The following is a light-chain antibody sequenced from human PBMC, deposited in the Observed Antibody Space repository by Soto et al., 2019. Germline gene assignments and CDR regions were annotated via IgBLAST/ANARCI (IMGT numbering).Light chain of an antibody. V-gene: IGKV3-20*01. Sequence: EIVLTQSPRTLSLSPGETVTLSCRASQSISSSYVAWYQQKPGQAPRLLIYGASTRATDIPDRFSGRGSGTGFTLTISRLEPEDFAMYYCQQYGTTLFTVGPRTKLEIK. CDR1: QSISSSY. J-gene: IGKJ3*01. CDR3: QQYGTTLFT. CDR2: GAS.